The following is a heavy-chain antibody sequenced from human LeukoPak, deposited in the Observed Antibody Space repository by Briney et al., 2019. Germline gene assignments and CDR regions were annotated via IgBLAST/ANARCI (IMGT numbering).Heavy chain of an antibody. CDR1: GYTFTGYY. Sequence: ASVKVSCKASGYTFTGYYMHWVRQAPGQGLEWMGWINPNSGGRNYAQKFQGRVTMTRDTSISTAYMELSRLRSDVTAVYYSERASGEHLVVVTAIPGNDAFDIWGQGTMVTVSS. CDR2: INPNSGGR. V-gene: IGHV1-2*02. J-gene: IGHJ3*02. CDR3: ERASGEHLVVVTAIPGNDAFDI. D-gene: IGHD2-21*02.